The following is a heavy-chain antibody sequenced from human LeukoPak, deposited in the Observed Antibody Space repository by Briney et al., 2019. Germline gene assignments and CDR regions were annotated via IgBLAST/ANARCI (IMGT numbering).Heavy chain of an antibody. J-gene: IGHJ5*02. V-gene: IGHV6-1*01. CDR1: GDTVSSNTAS. D-gene: IGHD5-24*01. CDR3: ARDQMGFDP. CDR2: TYYRSKWYN. Sequence: SQTLSLTCALSGDTVSSNTASWNWIRQSPWRGLEWLVRTYYRSKWYNDYAVSVNSRITINPDTSKNQFSLQLNSVTPEDTAIYYCARDQMGFDPWGQGILVTVSS.